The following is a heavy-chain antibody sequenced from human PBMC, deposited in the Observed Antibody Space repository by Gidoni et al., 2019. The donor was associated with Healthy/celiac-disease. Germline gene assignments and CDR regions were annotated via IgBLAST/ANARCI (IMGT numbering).Heavy chain of an antibody. CDR2: ISSSSSYI. V-gene: IGHV3-21*01. D-gene: IGHD2-15*01. CDR1: GFTCSSYS. CDR3: ARGRGIVVVVAATRVGMDV. J-gene: IGHJ6*02. Sequence: EVQLVESGGGLVKPGGSLRLSCAASGFTCSSYSRNWVRQAPGKGLEWVSSISSSSSYIYYADSVKGRFTISRDNAKNSLYLQMNSLRAEDTAVYYCARGRGIVVVVAATRVGMDVWGQGTTVTVSS.